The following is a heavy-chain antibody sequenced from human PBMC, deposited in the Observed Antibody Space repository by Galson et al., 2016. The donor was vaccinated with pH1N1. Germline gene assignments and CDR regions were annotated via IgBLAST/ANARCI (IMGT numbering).Heavy chain of an antibody. CDR2: IDWDDDK. J-gene: IGHJ5*02. Sequence: PALVKPTQTLTLTCTFSGFSLSTSGMRVSWIRQPPGKALEWLALIDWDDDKYYSTSLKTRLTISKDTSKNQVVLTMTNMDPVDTATYYCARMRYGDYSDWFDPWGQGTLVTVSS. V-gene: IGHV2-70*01. D-gene: IGHD4-17*01. CDR1: GFSLSTSGMR. CDR3: ARMRYGDYSDWFDP.